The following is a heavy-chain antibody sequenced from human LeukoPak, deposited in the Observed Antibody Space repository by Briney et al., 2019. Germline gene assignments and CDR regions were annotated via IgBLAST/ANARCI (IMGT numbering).Heavy chain of an antibody. CDR1: GFTFSDYY. Sequence: GGSLRLSCAASGFTFSDYYMSWIRQAPGEVLGWVSYISSSGSTIYYADSVKGRFTISRDNAKNSLYLQMNSLRAEDTAVYYCARGAWRTTEYFQHWGQGTLVTVSS. CDR3: ARGAWRTTEYFQH. J-gene: IGHJ1*01. V-gene: IGHV3-11*01. CDR2: ISSSGSTI. D-gene: IGHD3-3*01.